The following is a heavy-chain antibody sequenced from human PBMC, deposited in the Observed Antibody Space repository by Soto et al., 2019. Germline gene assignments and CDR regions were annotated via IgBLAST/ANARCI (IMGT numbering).Heavy chain of an antibody. D-gene: IGHD3-3*01. Sequence: QLHLVQSGAVVKKPGASVTVSCSASGYPVTAYYMHWVRQAPGRGLEWMGGINPATGAAKYTQTFQGRVPMPRDPSTSTVFMELSGLTSEDTAVFSCARGGGVGVAGSAAFDMWGQGTLVTVSS. CDR3: ARGGGVGVAGSAAFDM. J-gene: IGHJ3*02. V-gene: IGHV1-2*02. CDR2: INPATGAA. CDR1: GYPVTAYY.